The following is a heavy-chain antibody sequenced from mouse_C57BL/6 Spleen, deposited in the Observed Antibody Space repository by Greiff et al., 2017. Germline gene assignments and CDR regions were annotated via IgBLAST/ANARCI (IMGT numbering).Heavy chain of an antibody. CDR2: IDPEDGET. D-gene: IGHD2-2*01. V-gene: IGHV14-2*01. J-gene: IGHJ4*01. CDR3: ARSTMVNYYAMDY. Sequence: EVKLEESGAELVKPGASVKLSCTASGFNIKDYYMHWVKQRTEQGLEWIGRIDPEDGETKYAPEFQGKATITADTSSNTAYLQLSSLTSEDTAVYYCARSTMVNYYAMDYWGQGTSVTVSS. CDR1: GFNIKDYY.